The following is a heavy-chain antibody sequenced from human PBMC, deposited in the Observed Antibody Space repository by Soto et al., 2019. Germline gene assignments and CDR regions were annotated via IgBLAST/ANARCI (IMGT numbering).Heavy chain of an antibody. CDR2: IYYSGST. CDR3: ARLLGGGSYPYYYYYYGMDV. V-gene: IGHV4-39*01. Sequence: SETLSLTCTVSGGSITSSSYYWGWIRQPPGKGLEWIGTIYYSGSTYYNPSLKSQVTISVDTSKNQFSLNLSSVTAADTAVYYCARLLGGGSYPYYYYYYGMDVWGQGTTVTVSS. D-gene: IGHD1-26*01. CDR1: GGSITSSSYY. J-gene: IGHJ6*02.